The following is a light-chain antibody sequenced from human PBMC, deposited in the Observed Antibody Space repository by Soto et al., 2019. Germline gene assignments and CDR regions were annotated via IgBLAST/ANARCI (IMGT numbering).Light chain of an antibody. V-gene: IGLV2-14*01. J-gene: IGLJ1*01. CDR2: DVS. CDR3: SSYTSSSLYV. Sequence: QSALTQPASESGSPGQSITIYCTGTSSDVGGYNYVSWYQQHPGKAPKLMIYDVSNRPSGVSNRFSGSKSGNTASLTISGLQAEDEADYYCSSYTSSSLYVFGTGTKVTVL. CDR1: SSDVGGYNY.